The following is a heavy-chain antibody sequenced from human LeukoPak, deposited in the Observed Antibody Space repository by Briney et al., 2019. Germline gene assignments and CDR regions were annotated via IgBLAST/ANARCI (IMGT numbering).Heavy chain of an antibody. Sequence: ASVKVSCKASGYTFTGYYMHWVRQAPGQGLGRMGWINPNSGGTNYAQKFQGRVTMTRDTSRSTAYMELSRLRSDDTAVYYCARDLGYYDRREPAWGQGTLVTVSS. CDR1: GYTFTGYY. CDR2: INPNSGGT. J-gene: IGHJ4*02. D-gene: IGHD3-22*01. CDR3: ARDLGYYDRREPA. V-gene: IGHV1-2*02.